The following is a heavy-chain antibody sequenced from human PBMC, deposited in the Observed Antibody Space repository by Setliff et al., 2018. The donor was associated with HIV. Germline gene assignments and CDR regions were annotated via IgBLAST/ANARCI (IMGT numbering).Heavy chain of an antibody. CDR2: ISTYSDET. CDR3: ARDVEHMMDV. CDR1: GYTFTAYG. J-gene: IGHJ6*02. V-gene: IGHV1-18*01. Sequence: ASVKVSCKPSGYTFTAYGLSWVRQAPGQGLEWMGWISTYSDETSYAQKLQGRVTMTTDTSTSTAYMELRRLRFDDTAVYYCARDVEHMMDVWGQGTMVTV.